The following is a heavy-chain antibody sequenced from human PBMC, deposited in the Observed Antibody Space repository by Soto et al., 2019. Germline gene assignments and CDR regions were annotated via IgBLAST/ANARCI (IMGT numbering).Heavy chain of an antibody. D-gene: IGHD2-15*01. V-gene: IGHV1-18*01. J-gene: IGHJ3*02. Sequence: QVRLVQSGAEVKKPGASVKVSCKASGYTFTSYGISWVRQAPGQGLEWMGWISAYNGNTNYAQKLQGRVTMTTDTSTSTAYMELRSLRSDDTAVYYCARAALGYCSGGSCYRRAFDIWGQGTMVTVSS. CDR1: GYTFTSYG. CDR2: ISAYNGNT. CDR3: ARAALGYCSGGSCYRRAFDI.